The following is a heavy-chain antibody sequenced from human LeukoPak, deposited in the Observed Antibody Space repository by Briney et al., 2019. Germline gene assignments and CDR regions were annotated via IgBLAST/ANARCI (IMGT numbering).Heavy chain of an antibody. Sequence: SQTLSLTCTVSGGSISSGSYYWSWIRQPAGKGLEWIGRIYTSGSTNYNPSLKSRVTISVDTSKNQFSLKLSSVTAADTAVYYCARDSGGFGEIDYWGQGTLVTVSS. CDR3: ARDSGGFGEIDY. CDR1: GGSISSGSYY. CDR2: IYTSGST. V-gene: IGHV4-61*02. D-gene: IGHD3-10*01. J-gene: IGHJ4*02.